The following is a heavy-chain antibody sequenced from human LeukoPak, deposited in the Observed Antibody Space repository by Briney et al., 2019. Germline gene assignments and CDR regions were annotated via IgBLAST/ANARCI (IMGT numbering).Heavy chain of an antibody. CDR2: IYTSGSA. CDR1: GGSISSYY. Sequence: SETLSLTCTVSGGSISSYYWSWIRQPAGKGLGWIGRIYTSGSANYNPSLKSRVTMSVDTSKNQFSLKLSSVTAADTAVYYCARGGFSYYDSSGYLNFDYWGQGTLVTVSS. D-gene: IGHD3-22*01. V-gene: IGHV4-4*07. J-gene: IGHJ4*02. CDR3: ARGGFSYYDSSGYLNFDY.